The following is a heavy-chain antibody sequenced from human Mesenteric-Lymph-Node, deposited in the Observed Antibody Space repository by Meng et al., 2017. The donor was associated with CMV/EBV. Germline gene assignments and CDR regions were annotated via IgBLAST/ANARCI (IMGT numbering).Heavy chain of an antibody. CDR2: IYYSGST. Sequence: GSLRLSFTVSGGSISSSSYYWGWIRQPPGKGLEWIGSIYYSGSTYYNPSLKSRVTISVDTSKNQFSLKLSSVTAADTAVYYCARDYYYDSSGPWGQGTLVTVSS. CDR1: GGSISSSSYY. J-gene: IGHJ5*02. D-gene: IGHD3-22*01. CDR3: ARDYYYDSSGP. V-gene: IGHV4-39*07.